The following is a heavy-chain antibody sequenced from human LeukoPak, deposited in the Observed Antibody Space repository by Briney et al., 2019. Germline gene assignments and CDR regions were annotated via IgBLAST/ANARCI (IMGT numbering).Heavy chain of an antibody. CDR1: GFTFSSYA. J-gene: IGHJ4*02. D-gene: IGHD3-10*01. CDR2: ISYDGSNK. Sequence: GRSLRLSCAASGFTFSSYAMHWVRQAPGKGLEWVAVISYDGSNKYYADSVKGRFTISRDNSKNTLYLQMNSLRAEDTAVYYCARDPPEGGSGSLRSGDYWGQGTLVTVSS. CDR3: ARDPPEGGSGSLRSGDY. V-gene: IGHV3-30-3*01.